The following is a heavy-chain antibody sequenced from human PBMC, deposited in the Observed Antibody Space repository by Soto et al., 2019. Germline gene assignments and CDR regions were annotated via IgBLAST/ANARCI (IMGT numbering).Heavy chain of an antibody. CDR1: GYTFTSYA. V-gene: IGHV1-3*05. CDR2: INAGNGNT. Sequence: QVQLVQSGAEEKKPGASVKVSCKASGYTFTSYAMHWVRQAPGQRVEWMGWINAGNGNTKYSQKFQGGVTTXRXXAASTTYMELRSLRSEATAVYPCARSIVVVTALDYWGQGTLVTVSS. J-gene: IGHJ4*02. CDR3: ARSIVVVTALDY. D-gene: IGHD2-21*02.